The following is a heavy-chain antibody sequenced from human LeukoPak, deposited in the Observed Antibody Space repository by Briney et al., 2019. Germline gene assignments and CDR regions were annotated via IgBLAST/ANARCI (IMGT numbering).Heavy chain of an antibody. CDR3: ASTSAMVYFDY. D-gene: IGHD5-18*01. CDR1: GGSFSGYH. J-gene: IGHJ4*02. Sequence: PSETLSLTCAVYGGSFSGYHRSWIRQPPGKGLVWIGEINHRGSTNYNPSLKSRVTISVDTSKNQFSLKLSSVTAADTAVYYCASTSAMVYFDYWGQGTLVTVSS. V-gene: IGHV4-34*01. CDR2: INHRGST.